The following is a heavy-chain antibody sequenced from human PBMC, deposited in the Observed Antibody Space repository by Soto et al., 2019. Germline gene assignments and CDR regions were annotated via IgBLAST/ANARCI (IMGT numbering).Heavy chain of an antibody. CDR2: VYSGGGT. CDR3: AREKTPMSPPYFYDGMDV. D-gene: IGHD3-3*01. V-gene: IGHV4-59*01. CDR1: GGSLRGYS. Sequence: QVQLQESGPGVVKPSETLSLTCTVSGGSLRGYSWSWIRQSPGKGLEWIGYVYSGGGTNYSPSFMGRVTISVDTTDNQFSLKLNSVTAADTAVYYCAREKTPMSPPYFYDGMDVWGQGTTVTVSS. J-gene: IGHJ6*02.